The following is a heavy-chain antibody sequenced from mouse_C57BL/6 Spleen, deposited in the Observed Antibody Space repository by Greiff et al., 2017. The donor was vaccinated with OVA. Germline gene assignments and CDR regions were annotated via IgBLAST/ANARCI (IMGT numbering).Heavy chain of an antibody. D-gene: IGHD2-4*01. J-gene: IGHJ4*01. CDR1: GYTFTDYY. CDR3: AREKGDYDYGYYAMDY. V-gene: IGHV1-76*01. Sequence: QVQLQQSGAELVRPGASVKLSCKASGYTFTDYYINWVKQRPGQGLEWIARIYPGSGNTYYNEKFKGKATLTAEKSSSTAYMQLSSLTSEDSAVYFCAREKGDYDYGYYAMDYWGQGTSVTVSS. CDR2: IYPGSGNT.